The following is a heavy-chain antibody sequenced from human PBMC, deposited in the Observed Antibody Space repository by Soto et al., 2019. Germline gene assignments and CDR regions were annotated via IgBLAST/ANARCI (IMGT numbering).Heavy chain of an antibody. J-gene: IGHJ5*02. D-gene: IGHD2-15*01. CDR1: GYTFTSYG. CDR2: ISAYNGNT. CDR3: ARDWYDCSGGSCYGGWFDP. V-gene: IGHV1-18*01. Sequence: ASVKVSCKASGYTFTSYGISWVRQAPGQGLEWMGWISAYNGNTNYAQKLQGRVTMTTDTSTSTAYMELRSLRSDDTAVYNCARDWYDCSGGSCYGGWFDPWGQGTLVTVSS.